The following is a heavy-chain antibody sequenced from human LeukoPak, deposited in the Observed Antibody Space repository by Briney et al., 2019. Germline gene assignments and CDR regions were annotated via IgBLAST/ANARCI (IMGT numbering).Heavy chain of an antibody. Sequence: ASVKVSCTTSGYTFTSYYIHWVRQAPGQGLEWMGIINPSGGSTSYAQKFQGRVTMTRDTSTSTVYMYLSSLRSEDMAVYYCARDSLYGVVDYWGQGTLVTVS. V-gene: IGHV1-46*01. D-gene: IGHD4-17*01. CDR1: GYTFTSYY. CDR2: INPSGGST. CDR3: ARDSLYGVVDY. J-gene: IGHJ4*02.